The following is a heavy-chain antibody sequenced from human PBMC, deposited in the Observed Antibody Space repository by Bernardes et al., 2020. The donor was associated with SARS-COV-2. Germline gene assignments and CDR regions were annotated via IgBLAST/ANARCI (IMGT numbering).Heavy chain of an antibody. CDR1: GFTFSSYE. V-gene: IGHV3-48*03. D-gene: IGHD3-3*01. Sequence: GGSLRLSCAASGFTFSSYEMNWVRQAPGKGLEWVSYISRSGHTIYYADSVKGRFTISRDNAKNSLYLQMNSLRAEDTAVYYCARDLRYYDFWSGYRDAFALWGQGTMVTVSS. CDR3: ARDLRYYDFWSGYRDAFAL. J-gene: IGHJ3*01. CDR2: ISRSGHTI.